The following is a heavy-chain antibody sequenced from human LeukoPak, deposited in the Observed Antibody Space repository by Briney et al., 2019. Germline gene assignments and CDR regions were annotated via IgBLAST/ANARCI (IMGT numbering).Heavy chain of an antibody. D-gene: IGHD2-21*02. Sequence: PSETLSLTCAVYGGSFSGYYWSWIRQPPGKGLEWIGEINHSGSTNYNPSLKSRVTISVDTSKNQFSLKLSSATAADTAVYYCASLVVTAITDWGQGTLVTVSS. CDR1: GGSFSGYY. CDR2: INHSGST. J-gene: IGHJ4*02. V-gene: IGHV4-34*01. CDR3: ASLVVTAITD.